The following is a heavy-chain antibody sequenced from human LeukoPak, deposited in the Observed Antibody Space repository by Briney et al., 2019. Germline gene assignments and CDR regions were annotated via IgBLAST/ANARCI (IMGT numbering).Heavy chain of an antibody. CDR1: GDSISSSSYY. Sequence: RASETLSLTCTVSGDSISSSSYYWGWIRQPPGKGLEWIGSIYYSGSTYYNPSLKSRVTISVDTSKNQFSLKLSSVTAADTAVYYCARLKITMSPVDIWGQGTMVTVSS. J-gene: IGHJ3*02. CDR3: ARLKITMSPVDI. CDR2: IYYSGST. V-gene: IGHV4-39*01. D-gene: IGHD3-22*01.